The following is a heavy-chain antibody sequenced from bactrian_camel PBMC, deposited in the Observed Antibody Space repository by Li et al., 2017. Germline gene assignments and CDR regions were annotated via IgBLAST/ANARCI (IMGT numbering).Heavy chain of an antibody. D-gene: IGHD7*01. J-gene: IGHJ4*01. CDR1: GFTFTNYW. CDR3: ATTDGVNTVYNY. V-gene: IGHV3S1*01. CDR2: ITSGDGTT. Sequence: QVQLVESGGGLVQPGGSLRLSCAASGFTFTNYWMHWVRQAPGKGLEWVSTITSGDGTTYYADSVKGRFTISTDNAKNTVYLQMNSLKSEDTALYYCATTDGVNTVYNYWGQGTQVTVS.